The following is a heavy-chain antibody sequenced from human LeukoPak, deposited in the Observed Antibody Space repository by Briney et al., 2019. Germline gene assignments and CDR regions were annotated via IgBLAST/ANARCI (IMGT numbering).Heavy chain of an antibody. D-gene: IGHD2-2*01. CDR2: VSGYTGKT. J-gene: IGHJ4*02. Sequence: GASVKVSCKTSGYSFTTYGVSWVRQAPGQGLAWMGWVSGYTGKTNYAERFQGRVTMTTDTSTRTVYLELTSLRSDDTAVYYCARGEVSASLYYFDFWGQGTLVTVS. CDR1: GYSFTTYG. V-gene: IGHV1-18*01. CDR3: ARGEVSASLYYFDF.